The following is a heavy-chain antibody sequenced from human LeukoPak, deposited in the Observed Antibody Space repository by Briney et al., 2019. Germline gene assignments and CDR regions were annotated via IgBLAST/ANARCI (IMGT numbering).Heavy chain of an antibody. J-gene: IGHJ4*02. CDR2: ISYDGSNK. Sequence: PGRSLRLSCAASGFTFSSYGMHWVRQAPGKGLEWVAVISYDGSNKYYADSVKGRFTISRDNSKNTLYLQMNSLRAEDTAVYYCAKSRGSKGGYFDYWGQGTLVAVSS. CDR3: AKSRGSKGGYFDY. CDR1: GFTFSSYG. D-gene: IGHD1-26*01. V-gene: IGHV3-30*18.